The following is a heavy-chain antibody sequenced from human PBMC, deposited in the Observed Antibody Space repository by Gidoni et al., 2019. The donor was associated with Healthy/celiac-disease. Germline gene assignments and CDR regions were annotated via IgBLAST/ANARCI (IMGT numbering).Heavy chain of an antibody. CDR2: IYHSGST. Sequence: QVQLQQSRPGLVKPSETLSLTCTAPGYSISSGYYGGWIRQPPGKGLEWIGSIYHSGSTYYNPSLKSRVTISVDTSKNQFSLKLSSVTAADTAVYYCARDIVPTIDYWGQGTLVTVSS. V-gene: IGHV4-38-2*02. D-gene: IGHD1-26*01. CDR1: GYSISSGYY. CDR3: ARDIVPTIDY. J-gene: IGHJ4*02.